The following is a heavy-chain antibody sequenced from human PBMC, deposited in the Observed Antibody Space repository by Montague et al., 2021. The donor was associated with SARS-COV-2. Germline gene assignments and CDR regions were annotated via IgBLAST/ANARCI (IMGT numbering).Heavy chain of an antibody. CDR3: ARGGERSPLERPLDY. Sequence: SETLSLTCTVSGGSISSYYWSWIRQPPGKGLEWIGYIYYSGSTNYNPSLKSRVTISVDTSKNQFSLKLSSVTAADTAVYYCARGGERSPLERPLDYWGQGTLVTVSS. CDR2: IYYSGST. CDR1: GGSISSYY. J-gene: IGHJ4*02. V-gene: IGHV4-59*01. D-gene: IGHD3-16*01.